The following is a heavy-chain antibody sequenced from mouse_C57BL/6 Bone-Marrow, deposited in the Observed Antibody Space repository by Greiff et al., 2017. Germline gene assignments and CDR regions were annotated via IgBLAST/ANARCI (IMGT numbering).Heavy chain of an antibody. CDR3: AREVLRVAMDY. D-gene: IGHD1-1*01. CDR1: GYTFTSYW. V-gene: IGHV1-64*01. CDR2: IHPNSGRT. J-gene: IGHJ4*01. Sequence: VQLQQPGAELVKPGASVKLSCKASGYTFTSYWMHWVKQRPGQGLEWIGMIHPNSGRTNYNEKFKSKATLTVDKSSSTAYMQLSSLTSEDSAVYYCAREVLRVAMDYWGQGTSVTVSS.